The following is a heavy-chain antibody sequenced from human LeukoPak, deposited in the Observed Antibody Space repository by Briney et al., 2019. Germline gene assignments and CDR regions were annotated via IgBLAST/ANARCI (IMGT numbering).Heavy chain of an antibody. CDR2: ISYDGSNK. CDR3: ARGRSNNYFDY. J-gene: IGHJ4*02. Sequence: GGSLRLSCAASGFTFSSYAMHWVRQAPGKGLEWVAVISYDGSNKYYADSVKGRFTISRDNAKNSLYLQMNSLRAEDTAVYYCARGRSNNYFDYWGQGTLVTVSS. D-gene: IGHD4-11*01. CDR1: GFTFSSYA. V-gene: IGHV3-30-3*01.